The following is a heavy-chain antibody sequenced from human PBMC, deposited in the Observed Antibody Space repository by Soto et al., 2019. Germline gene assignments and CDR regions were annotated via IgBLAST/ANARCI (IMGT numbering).Heavy chain of an antibody. V-gene: IGHV3-15*07. CDR2: VKSKADGGTA. Sequence: EVQLVESGGGLVQPGGSLRLSCAASGFSITNTSMHWVRQAPGKGLEWVGRVKSKADGGTADYAAPVKGRFTVSRDDSKNTQYLQMNSLKMEDTAVYYCNSYPDFWGGHTPLWGQGTLVTVSS. CDR1: GFSITNTS. J-gene: IGHJ1*01. CDR3: NSYPDFWGGHTPL. D-gene: IGHD3-3*01.